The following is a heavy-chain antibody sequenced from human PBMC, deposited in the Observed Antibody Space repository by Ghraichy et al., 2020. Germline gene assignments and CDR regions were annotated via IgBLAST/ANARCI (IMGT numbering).Heavy chain of an antibody. D-gene: IGHD1-1*01. Sequence: SETLSLTCTVSGGSISTNSAYWGWIRQPPGKGLEWIGSSFYTGHTYYKSSLKSRVTISVDKSKNQFSLNLNSVTAADTAVYYCARHPTVHLERQLRKNKWFDPWGQGTLVTVSS. CDR1: GGSISTNSAY. CDR2: SFYTGHT. CDR3: ARHPTVHLERQLRKNKWFDP. J-gene: IGHJ5*02. V-gene: IGHV4-39*01.